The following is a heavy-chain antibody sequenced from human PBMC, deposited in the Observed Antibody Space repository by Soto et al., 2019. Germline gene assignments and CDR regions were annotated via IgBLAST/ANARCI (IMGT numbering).Heavy chain of an antibody. Sequence: QVHLVQSGAEVKKPGASVKVSCKGSGYIFTTYGITWVRQAPGQGLEWMGWISAHNGNTNYAQKPQGRVTVNRDTSTSTAYMELRNLRSDDAAVYYCARGRYGDYWGQGALVTVSS. CDR3: ARGRYGDY. V-gene: IGHV1-18*01. J-gene: IGHJ4*02. CDR2: ISAHNGNT. D-gene: IGHD1-1*01. CDR1: GYIFTTYG.